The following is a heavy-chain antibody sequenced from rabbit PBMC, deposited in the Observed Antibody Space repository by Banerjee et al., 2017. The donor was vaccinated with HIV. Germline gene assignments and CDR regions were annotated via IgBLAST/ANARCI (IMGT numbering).Heavy chain of an antibody. J-gene: IGHJ4*01. V-gene: IGHV1S40*01. CDR2: IGAGSSGTT. CDR1: GFTLSSYW. CDR3: ARSPIAGSAYVYYFNL. Sequence: QSLEESGGDLVQPEGSLTLTCTASGFTLSSYWMCWVRQAPGKGLEWIACIGAGSSGTTYYASWAKGRFTISKTSSTTVTLQMTSLTAADTATYFCARSPIAGSAYVYYFNLWGQGTLVTV. D-gene: IGHD4-2*01.